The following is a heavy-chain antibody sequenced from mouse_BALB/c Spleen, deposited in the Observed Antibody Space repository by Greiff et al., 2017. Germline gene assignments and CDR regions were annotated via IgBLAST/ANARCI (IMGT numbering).Heavy chain of an antibody. V-gene: IGHV2-9*02. D-gene: IGHD4-1*01. CDR1: GFSLTSYG. Sequence: QVQLQQSGPGLVQPSQSLSITCTVSGFSLTSYGVHWVRQPPGKGLEWLGVIWAGGSTNYNSALMSRLSISKDNSKSQVFLKMNSLQTDDTAMYYCATGAWFAYWGQGTLVTVSA. J-gene: IGHJ3*01. CDR3: ATGAWFAY. CDR2: IWAGGST.